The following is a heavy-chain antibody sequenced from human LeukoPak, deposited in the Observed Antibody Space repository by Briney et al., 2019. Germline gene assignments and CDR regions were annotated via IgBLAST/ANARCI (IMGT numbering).Heavy chain of an antibody. Sequence: ASVKVSCKASGYTFTSYYMHWVRQAPGQGLEWMGWMNPNSGNTGYAQKFQGRVTMTRNTSISTAYMELSSLRSEDTAVYYCARPGDYFVWGSYRYTFDYWGQGTLVTVSS. CDR1: GYTFTSYY. J-gene: IGHJ4*02. CDR3: ARPGDYFVWGSYRYTFDY. D-gene: IGHD3-16*02. CDR2: MNPNSGNT. V-gene: IGHV1-8*02.